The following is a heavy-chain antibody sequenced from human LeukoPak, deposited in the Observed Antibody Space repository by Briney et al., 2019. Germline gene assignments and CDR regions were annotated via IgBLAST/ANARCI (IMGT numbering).Heavy chain of an antibody. CDR2: IFYRGTT. V-gene: IGHV4-39*07. CDR1: GGSISSTSYY. CDR3: ARVGVYDSSRRQFDY. D-gene: IGHD3-22*01. Sequence: SETLSLTCTVSGGSISSTSYYWGWIRQPPGKGLEWIGNIFYRGTTYYNPSLESRVSISVDTSKNQFSLKLSSVTAADTAVYYCARVGVYDSSRRQFDYWGQGTLITVSS. J-gene: IGHJ4*02.